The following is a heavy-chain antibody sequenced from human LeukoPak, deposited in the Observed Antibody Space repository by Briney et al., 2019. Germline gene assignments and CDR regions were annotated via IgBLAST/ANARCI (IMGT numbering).Heavy chain of an antibody. D-gene: IGHD5-18*01. CDR2: FYNGINT. J-gene: IGHJ4*02. V-gene: IGHV3-66*01. CDR1: GLTVSSNY. Sequence: GGSLRLSCAAAGLTVSSNYMTWVRQAPGGGLEWVSVFYNGINTYYADSVKGRFTTSRDNSKNTLFLQMNSLRVEDTAVYFCARVGSGNTYGYADYWGQGTLVTVSS. CDR3: ARVGSGNTYGYADY.